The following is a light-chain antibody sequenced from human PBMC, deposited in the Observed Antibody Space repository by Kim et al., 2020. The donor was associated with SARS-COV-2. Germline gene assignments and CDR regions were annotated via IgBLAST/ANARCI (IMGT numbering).Light chain of an antibody. V-gene: IGKV1-12*01. J-gene: IGKJ2*03. Sequence: SAAVGDRVTITCRASQDIRSWLVWYQQKPGKAPKLRINAASSLESGVPARFSGRGSGTDFTLTISSLQPEDSASYYCQHSHSFPLSFGGGTKLEI. CDR1: QDIRSW. CDR3: QHSHSFPLS. CDR2: AAS.